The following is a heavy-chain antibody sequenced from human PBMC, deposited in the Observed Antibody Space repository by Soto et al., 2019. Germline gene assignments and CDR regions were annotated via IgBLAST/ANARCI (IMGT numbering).Heavy chain of an antibody. D-gene: IGHD2-21*01. V-gene: IGHV1-69*12. CDR2: IIPIFGTA. CDR3: RRGGGLEVVVNVEGTPWFGP. CDR1: GGTFSSYA. Sequence: QVQLVQSGAEVKKPGSSVKVSCKASGGTFSSYAISWVRQAPGQGLEWMGGIIPIFGTANYARKFQGRVTITADESTRTGYMELSSLTAEATDVYYCRRGGGLEVVVNVEGTPWFGPWGQGTLVTVSS. J-gene: IGHJ5*02.